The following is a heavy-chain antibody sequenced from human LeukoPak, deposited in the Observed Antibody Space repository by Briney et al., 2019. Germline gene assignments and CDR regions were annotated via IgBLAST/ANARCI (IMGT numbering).Heavy chain of an antibody. Sequence: GASVKVSCKASGYTFTSYYMHWVRQAPGQGLEWMGLINPSGDSTNYAQKFQGRVTMTRDTSTSTVYMELSSLRSEDTAVYYCAREESGCYFDYWGQGTLVTVSS. CDR2: INPSGDST. J-gene: IGHJ4*02. V-gene: IGHV1-46*01. CDR3: AREESGCYFDY. D-gene: IGHD3-9*01. CDR1: GYTFTSYY.